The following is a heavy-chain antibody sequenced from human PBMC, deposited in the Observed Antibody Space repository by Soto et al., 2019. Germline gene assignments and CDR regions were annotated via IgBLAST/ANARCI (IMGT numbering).Heavy chain of an antibody. CDR3: ARTIAVAESWFDP. Sequence: QVQLVQSGAEVKKPGASVKVSCKASGYTFTGYYMHWVRQAPGQGLEWMGWINPNSGGTNYAQKFQGRVPMTRDTSTSTAYMELSRLRSDDTAVYYCARTIAVAESWFDPWGQGTLVTVSS. J-gene: IGHJ5*02. CDR1: GYTFTGYY. CDR2: INPNSGGT. V-gene: IGHV1-2*02. D-gene: IGHD6-19*01.